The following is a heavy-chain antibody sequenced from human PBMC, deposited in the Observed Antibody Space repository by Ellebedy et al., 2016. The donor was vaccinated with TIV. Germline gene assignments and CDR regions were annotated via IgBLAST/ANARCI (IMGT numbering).Heavy chain of an antibody. CDR2: TYYRSRWYN. Sequence: MPSETLSLTCAISGDSVSSNSATWNWIRQSPSRGLEWLGRTYYRSRWYNDYAVSVQSRITITPGTSKNQFSLHLNSVTLEDTAVYYCARAYNWNYFDAFDIWGQGTMVIVSS. CDR3: ARAYNWNYFDAFDI. J-gene: IGHJ3*02. CDR1: GDSVSSNSAT. V-gene: IGHV6-1*01. D-gene: IGHD1-7*01.